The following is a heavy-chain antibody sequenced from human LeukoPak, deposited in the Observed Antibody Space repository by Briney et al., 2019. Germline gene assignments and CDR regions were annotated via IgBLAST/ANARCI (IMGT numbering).Heavy chain of an antibody. CDR2: ISYDGSNK. V-gene: IGHV3-30*04. J-gene: IGHJ4*02. CDR3: ATQRGDIVVVPAAGPDY. Sequence: PGGSLRLSCAASGFTFSSYAMHWVRQAPGKGLEWVAVISYDGSNKYYADSVKGRFTISRDNSKNTLYLQMNSLRAEDTAVYYCATQRGDIVVVPAAGPDYWGQGTLVTVSS. CDR1: GFTFSSYA. D-gene: IGHD2-2*01.